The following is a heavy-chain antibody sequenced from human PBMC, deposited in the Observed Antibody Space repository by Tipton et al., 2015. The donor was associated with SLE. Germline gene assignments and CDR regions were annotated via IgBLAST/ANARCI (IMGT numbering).Heavy chain of an antibody. V-gene: IGHV4-34*01. CDR2: INHSGST. Sequence: TLSLTCAVYGGSFSGYYWNWIRQPPEKGLEWIGEINHSGSTNYNPSLKSRVTISVDTSKSQFSLRLSSVTAADTAVYYCARRGIAAAGVDYWGQGTLVTVSS. CDR3: ARRGIAAAGVDY. CDR1: GGSFSGYY. J-gene: IGHJ4*02. D-gene: IGHD6-13*01.